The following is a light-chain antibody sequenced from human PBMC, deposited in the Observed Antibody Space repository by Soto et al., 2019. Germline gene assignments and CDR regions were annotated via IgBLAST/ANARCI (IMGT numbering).Light chain of an antibody. CDR2: SAS. Sequence: EIVLTQSPATLSLSPGERATLSCRASQSVRNDLVWYHQKPGQAPRVLIYSASNRATGIPARFSGSGSGTDFTLPISSLEPEYFAVYYCQQRTNWPPTFGGGTKVEMK. V-gene: IGKV3-11*01. CDR1: QSVRND. CDR3: QQRTNWPPT. J-gene: IGKJ4*01.